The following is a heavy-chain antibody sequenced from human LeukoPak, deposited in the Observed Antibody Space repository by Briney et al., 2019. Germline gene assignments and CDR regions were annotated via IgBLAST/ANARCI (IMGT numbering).Heavy chain of an antibody. Sequence: SETLSLTCAVYGGSFSGYYWSWIRQPPGKGLEWIGEINHSGSTNYNPSLKSRVTISVDTSKNQFSLKLSSVTAADTAVYYCARGRLHWNYGRWFDPWGQGTLVTVSS. D-gene: IGHD1-7*01. J-gene: IGHJ5*02. CDR3: ARGRLHWNYGRWFDP. V-gene: IGHV4-34*01. CDR1: GGSFSGYY. CDR2: INHSGST.